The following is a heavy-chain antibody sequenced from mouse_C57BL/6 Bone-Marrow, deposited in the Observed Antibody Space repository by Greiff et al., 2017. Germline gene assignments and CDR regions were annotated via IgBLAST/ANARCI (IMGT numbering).Heavy chain of an antibody. Sequence: QVQLQQSGPELVKPGASVKISCKASGYAFSSSWMNWVKQRPGKGLEWIGRIYPGDGDTNYNGKFKGTATLTADKSSSTAYMQRSSLTSEDSAVYFCARGGVTSGYWGQGTTLTVSS. CDR1: GYAFSSSW. D-gene: IGHD2-13*01. CDR3: ARGGVTSGY. CDR2: IYPGDGDT. V-gene: IGHV1-82*01. J-gene: IGHJ2*01.